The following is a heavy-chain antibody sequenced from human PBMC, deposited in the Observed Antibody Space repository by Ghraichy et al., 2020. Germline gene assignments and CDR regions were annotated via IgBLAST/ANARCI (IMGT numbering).Heavy chain of an antibody. CDR3: DRVLLITDSGVVTADAFDI. D-gene: IGHD3-3*01. CDR1: GFTFSDHY. J-gene: IGHJ3*02. Sequence: GGSLRLSCAASGFTFSDHYMDWVRQAPGKGLEWVGSIRNKASAYTTDYAASVKGRIIISRDDSKHSLYLQMNSLKTEDAAVYFCDRVLLITDSGVVTADAFDIWGQGRMVTVSS. CDR2: IRNKASAYTT. V-gene: IGHV3-72*01.